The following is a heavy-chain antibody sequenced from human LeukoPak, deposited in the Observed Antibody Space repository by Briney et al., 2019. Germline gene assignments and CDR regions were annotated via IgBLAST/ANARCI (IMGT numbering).Heavy chain of an antibody. CDR3: ARGTLWFGELRGFDY. V-gene: IGHV3-48*01. Sequence: GGSLRLSCAVSGFTFSSYSMNCVRQAPGKGLEWVSYISSSSSTIYYADSVKGRFTISRDNAKNSLYLQMNSLRAEDTAVYYCARGTLWFGELRGFDYWGQGTLVTVSS. CDR1: GFTFSSYS. D-gene: IGHD3-10*01. CDR2: ISSSSSTI. J-gene: IGHJ4*02.